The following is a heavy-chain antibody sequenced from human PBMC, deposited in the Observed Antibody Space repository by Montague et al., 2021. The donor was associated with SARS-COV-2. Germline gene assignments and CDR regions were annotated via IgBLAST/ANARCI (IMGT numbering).Heavy chain of an antibody. CDR1: GASISSGGFY. CDR2: IYYSGTT. D-gene: IGHD2-15*01. V-gene: IGHV4-31*03. CDR3: ARGLPYQMVAGAIPTYSMDL. Sequence: TLSLTCTVSGASISSGGFYWSWLRQHPRKGLEWIGFIYYSGTTYHNPSLKSRLTISIDTSKNQFSLKLSSVTAADTAVYYCARGLPYQMVAGAIPTYSMDLWGQGTTVTVSS. J-gene: IGHJ6*02.